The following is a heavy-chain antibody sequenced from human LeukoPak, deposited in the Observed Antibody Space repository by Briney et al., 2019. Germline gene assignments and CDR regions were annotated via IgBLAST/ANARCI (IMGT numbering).Heavy chain of an antibody. CDR2: INANSGGT. Sequence: ASVKVSCKASGHTFTGYYMHWVRQAPGQGLQWMGWINANSGGTYYAQKFQGRVTMTRDTSISTAYMDLSRLGSDDTAVYYCARDGAVPLVGTIDYWGQGTLVTVSS. J-gene: IGHJ4*02. CDR1: GHTFTGYY. CDR3: ARDGAVPLVGTIDY. V-gene: IGHV1-2*02. D-gene: IGHD1-26*01.